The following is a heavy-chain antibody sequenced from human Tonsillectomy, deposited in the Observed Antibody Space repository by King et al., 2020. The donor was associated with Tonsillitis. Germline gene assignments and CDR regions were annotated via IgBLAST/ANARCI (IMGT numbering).Heavy chain of an antibody. D-gene: IGHD3-16*01. V-gene: IGHV3-64D*06. CDR3: VKLRCYVEGMFAFPH. Sequence: DVQLVESGGGLVQPGGSLRLSCSASGFTFSNYAMHWVRQAPGKGLEYVSAVSSNGGSTYYADSVKGRFTISRDNSKNTLYLQMSSLRPEDTALYYCVKLRCYVEGMFAFPHWGQGTLVTVSS. CDR1: GFTFSNYA. CDR2: VSSNGGST. J-gene: IGHJ1*01.